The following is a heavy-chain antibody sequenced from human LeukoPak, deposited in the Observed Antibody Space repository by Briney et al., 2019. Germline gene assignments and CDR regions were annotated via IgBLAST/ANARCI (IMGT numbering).Heavy chain of an antibody. V-gene: IGHV3-21*01. J-gene: IGHJ4*02. D-gene: IGHD6-13*01. Sequence: PGGSLRLSCAASGFTFSSYSMNWVRQAPGKGLEWVSSISSSSSYIYYADSVKGRFTISRDNAKNSLYLQMSSLRAEDTAVYYCARDLLVAAAGTVYWGQGTLVTVSS. CDR3: ARDLLVAAAGTVY. CDR2: ISSSSSYI. CDR1: GFTFSSYS.